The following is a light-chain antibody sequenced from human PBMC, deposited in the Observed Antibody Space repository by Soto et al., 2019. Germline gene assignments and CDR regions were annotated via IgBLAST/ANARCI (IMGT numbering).Light chain of an antibody. J-gene: IGKJ2*02. CDR2: DTS. Sequence: EIVMTQSPATLSVSPGERVTLSCRASQRVSRFLAWYQQRPGQAPRLLIYDTSTSATGVPARFSGSGSGTEFSLTISSRQSEDFAVYYCQQYDNWPPCTFGQGTKLEVK. CDR1: QRVSRF. V-gene: IGKV3-15*01. CDR3: QQYDNWPPCT.